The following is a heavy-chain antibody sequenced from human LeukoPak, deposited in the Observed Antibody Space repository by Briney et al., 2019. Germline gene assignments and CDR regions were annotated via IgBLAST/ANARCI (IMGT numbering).Heavy chain of an antibody. J-gene: IGHJ4*02. CDR3: AGQNDYGED. CDR2: IYYSGST. CDR1: GGSISSSSFY. V-gene: IGHV4-39*01. D-gene: IGHD4-17*01. Sequence: PSETLSLTCTVSGGSISSSSFYWGWIRQSPGKGLEWIGSIYYSGSTYYNPSLKSRVTISVDTSKNQFSLKLSSVTAADTAVYYCAGQNDYGEDWGQGTLVTVSS.